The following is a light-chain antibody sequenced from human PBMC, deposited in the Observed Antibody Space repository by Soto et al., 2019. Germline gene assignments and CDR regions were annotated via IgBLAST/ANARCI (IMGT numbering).Light chain of an antibody. CDR3: QQYGSWT. J-gene: IGKJ1*01. CDR1: QSVRNY. CDR2: EAS. Sequence: EIVLTQSPATLSLSPGDGSTLSCRASQSVRNYLAWYQQKPGQAPRLLIYEASSRATGIPDRFSGSGSGTDFTLTISRLEPEDFAVYYCQQYGSWTFGQGTKVDIK. V-gene: IGKV3-20*01.